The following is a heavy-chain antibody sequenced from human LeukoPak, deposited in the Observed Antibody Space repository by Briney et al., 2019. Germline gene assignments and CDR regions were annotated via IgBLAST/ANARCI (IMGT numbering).Heavy chain of an antibody. CDR1: GGTFSSYA. Sequence: GASVKVSCKASGGTFSSYAISWVRQAPGQGLEWMGRIIPILGIANYAQKFQGRVTMTEDTSTDTAYMELSSLRSEDTAVYYCATWNYYDSSGYARTFDYWGQGTLVTVSS. V-gene: IGHV1-69*04. D-gene: IGHD3-22*01. CDR2: IIPILGIA. CDR3: ATWNYYDSSGYARTFDY. J-gene: IGHJ4*02.